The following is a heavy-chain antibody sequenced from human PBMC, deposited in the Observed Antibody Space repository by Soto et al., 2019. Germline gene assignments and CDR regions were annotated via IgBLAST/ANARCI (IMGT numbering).Heavy chain of an antibody. Sequence: EVQLVESGGGLVQPGGSLRLSCAASGFTFSDHYMDWVRQAPGKGLEWVGRTRNKANSYTTEYAASVKGRFTISRDDSXXSLYLQMNSLKTEDTAVYYCAREGRQWLVREAFDIWGQGTMVTVSS. J-gene: IGHJ3*02. CDR2: TRNKANSYTT. D-gene: IGHD6-19*01. CDR1: GFTFSDHY. CDR3: AREGRQWLVREAFDI. V-gene: IGHV3-72*01.